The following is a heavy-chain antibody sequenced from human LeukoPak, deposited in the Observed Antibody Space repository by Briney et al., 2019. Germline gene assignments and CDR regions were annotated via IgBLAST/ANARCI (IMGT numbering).Heavy chain of an antibody. CDR2: ISSSSSYI. CDR3: ARGIKYSYASSDY. Sequence: GGSLRLSCAASGFTFSSYSMNWVRQAPGKGLEWVSSISSSSSYIYYADSVKGRFTIPRDNAKNSLYLQMNSLRAEDTAVYYCARGIKYSYASSDYWGQGTLVTVSS. V-gene: IGHV3-21*01. D-gene: IGHD5-18*01. CDR1: GFTFSSYS. J-gene: IGHJ4*02.